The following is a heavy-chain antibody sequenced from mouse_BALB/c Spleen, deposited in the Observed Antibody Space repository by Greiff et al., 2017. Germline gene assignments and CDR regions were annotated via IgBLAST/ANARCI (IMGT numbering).Heavy chain of an antibody. CDR3: ARHLSLLRLRYAMDY. CDR1: GFTFSSYT. J-gene: IGHJ4*01. CDR2: ISNGGGST. V-gene: IGHV5-12-2*01. Sequence: EVKLMESGGGLVQPGGSLKLSCAASGFTFSSYTMSWVRQTPEKRLEWVAYISNGGGSTYYPDTVKGRFTISRDNAKNTLYLQMSSLKSEDTAMYYCARHLSLLRLRYAMDYWGQGTSVTVSS. D-gene: IGHD1-2*01.